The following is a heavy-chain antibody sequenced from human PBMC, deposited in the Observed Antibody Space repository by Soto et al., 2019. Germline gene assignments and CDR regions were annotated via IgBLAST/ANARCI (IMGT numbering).Heavy chain of an antibody. V-gene: IGHV3-11*01. CDR2: ISRSGSDI. D-gene: IGHD2-2*03. Sequence: PGGSLRLSCAASGFTFSDYSMNWVRQAPGKGLEWVSYISRSGSDIYYADSVKGRFTISRDNAKNSLSLQMNSLRAEDTAVYYCATVGYCSSTSCQTRYYYYGMDVWGQGTTVTVSS. CDR1: GFTFSDYS. CDR3: ATVGYCSSTSCQTRYYYYGMDV. J-gene: IGHJ6*02.